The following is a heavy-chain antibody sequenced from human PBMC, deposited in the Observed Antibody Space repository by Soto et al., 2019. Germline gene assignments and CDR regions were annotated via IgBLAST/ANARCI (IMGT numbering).Heavy chain of an antibody. V-gene: IGHV4-34*01. CDR2: INHSGST. J-gene: IGHJ4*02. Sequence: SETLSLTCAVYGGSFSGYYWSWIRQPPGKGLEWIGEINHSGSTNYNPSLKSRVTISVDTSKNQFSLKLSSVTAADTAVYYCARDVAYYYDSSGYSWPILNYFDYWGQGTLVTVSS. D-gene: IGHD3-22*01. CDR3: ARDVAYYYDSSGYSWPILNYFDY. CDR1: GGSFSGYY.